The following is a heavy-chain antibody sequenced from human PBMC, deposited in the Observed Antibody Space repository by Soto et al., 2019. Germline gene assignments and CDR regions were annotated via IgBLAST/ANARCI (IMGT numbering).Heavy chain of an antibody. Sequence: QVQLQESGPGLVKPSETLSLTCTVSGVSITPYYCTWIRHPPGKGLEWIGYVYHTGNTYYNPSLKSRFNMSLDTSKKQVSLRLKSVTAADPAVYYCAREQYNWKLWGQGTLVTVAS. V-gene: IGHV4-59*01. CDR3: AREQYNWKL. CDR1: GVSITPYY. J-gene: IGHJ4*02. D-gene: IGHD1-20*01. CDR2: VYHTGNT.